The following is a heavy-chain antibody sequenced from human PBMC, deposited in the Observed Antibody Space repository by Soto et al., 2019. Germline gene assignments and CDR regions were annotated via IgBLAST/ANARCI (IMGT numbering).Heavy chain of an antibody. V-gene: IGHV1-69*13. D-gene: IGHD2-21*01. CDR2: IIPIFGTA. CDR1: GGTFSSYA. J-gene: IGHJ6*02. Sequence: ASVKVPCKASGGTFSSYAISWVRQAPGQGLEWMGGIIPIFGTANYAQKFQGRVTITADESTSTAYMELSSLRSEDTAVYYCARLWGPLSRYYYYYGMDVWGQGTTVTVSS. CDR3: ARLWGPLSRYYYYYGMDV.